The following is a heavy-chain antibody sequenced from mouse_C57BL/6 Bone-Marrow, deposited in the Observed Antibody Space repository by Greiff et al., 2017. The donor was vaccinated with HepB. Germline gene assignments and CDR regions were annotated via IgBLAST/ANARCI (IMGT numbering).Heavy chain of an antibody. V-gene: IGHV4-1*01. Sequence: AASGVDFSRYWMSWVRRAPGKGLEWIGEINPDSSTINYAPSLKDKFIISRDNAKNTLYLQMSKVRSEDTALYYCARRGGNYLAWFAYWGQGTLVTVSA. J-gene: IGHJ3*01. CDR1: GVDFSRYW. CDR3: ARRGGNYLAWFAY. D-gene: IGHD2-1*01. CDR2: INPDSSTI.